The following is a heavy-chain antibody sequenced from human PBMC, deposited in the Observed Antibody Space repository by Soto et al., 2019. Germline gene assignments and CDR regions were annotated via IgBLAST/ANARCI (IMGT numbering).Heavy chain of an antibody. V-gene: IGHV4-59*01. CDR1: GGSISSYY. CDR2: IYYSGST. Sequence: SETLSLTCTVSGGSISSYYWSWIRQPPGKGLEWIGYIYYSGSTNYNPSLKSRVTISVDTSKDQFSLKLSSVTAADTAVYYCARDDEDYYYGMDVWGQGTTVTVSS. CDR3: ARDDEDYYYGMDV. J-gene: IGHJ6*02.